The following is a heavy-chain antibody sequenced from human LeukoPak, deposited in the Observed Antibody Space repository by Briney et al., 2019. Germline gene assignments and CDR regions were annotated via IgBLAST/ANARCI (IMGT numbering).Heavy chain of an antibody. V-gene: IGHV3-30*18. CDR3: AKDQSIAARFFHY. CDR1: GFTFSSYG. D-gene: IGHD6-6*01. CDR2: ISYDGSNK. J-gene: IGHJ4*02. Sequence: GGSLRLSCAASGFTFSSYGMHWVRQAPGKGLEWVAVISYDGSNKYYADSVKGRFTISRDNSKNTLYLQVNGLRAEDTAVYYCAKDQSIAARFFHYWGQGTLVTVSS.